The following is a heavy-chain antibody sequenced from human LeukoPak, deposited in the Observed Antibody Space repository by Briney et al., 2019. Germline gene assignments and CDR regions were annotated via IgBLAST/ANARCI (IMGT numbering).Heavy chain of an antibody. Sequence: GGSLRLSCAASGFTFSDYYMSWLRQAPGKGLEWVSYISSSGSNIYYADSVKGRFTISRDNAKNSLYLQMNSLRAEDTAVYYCARDSCSSGSCPSGYWGQGTLVTVSS. V-gene: IGHV3-11*01. D-gene: IGHD2-15*01. CDR1: GFTFSDYY. CDR2: ISSSGSNI. J-gene: IGHJ4*02. CDR3: ARDSCSSGSCPSGY.